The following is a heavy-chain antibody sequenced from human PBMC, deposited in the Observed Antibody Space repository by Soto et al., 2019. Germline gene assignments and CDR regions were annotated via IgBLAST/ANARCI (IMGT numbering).Heavy chain of an antibody. Sequence: GGSLRLSCAASGFTFSSYSMNWVRQAPGKGLEWVSYISSSSSTIYYADSVKGRFTISRDNAKNSLYLQMNRLRAEDTAVYYCAFGGIGSSGYLDYWGQGTLVTVSS. D-gene: IGHD3-22*01. CDR1: GFTFSSYS. V-gene: IGHV3-48*01. CDR3: AFGGIGSSGYLDY. J-gene: IGHJ4*02. CDR2: ISSSSSTI.